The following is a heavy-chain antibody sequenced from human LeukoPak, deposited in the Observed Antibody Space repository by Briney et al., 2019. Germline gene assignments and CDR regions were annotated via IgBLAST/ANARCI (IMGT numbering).Heavy chain of an antibody. Sequence: SETLSLTCTVSGGSISSYYWSWIRQPAGKGLEWIGRIYTSGSTNYNPSLKSRVTMSVDTPKNQFSLKLSSVTAADTAVYYCAGEGIAARGSDYWGQGTLVTVSS. J-gene: IGHJ4*02. D-gene: IGHD6-6*01. CDR3: AGEGIAARGSDY. CDR1: GGSISSYY. CDR2: IYTSGST. V-gene: IGHV4-4*07.